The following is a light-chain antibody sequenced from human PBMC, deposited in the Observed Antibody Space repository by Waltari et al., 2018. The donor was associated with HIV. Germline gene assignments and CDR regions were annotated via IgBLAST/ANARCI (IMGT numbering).Light chain of an antibody. CDR2: AAS. J-gene: IGKJ1*01. V-gene: IGKV1-39*01. CDR3: QQSFNKPRS. CDR1: QTVSTY. Sequence: DIQMTQSPSSLSASIGDRVTITCRASQTVSTYLNWYQQKPGKAPKLLIYAASSLQSGVPSRFSGSGSGTEFTLTISSLQPEDFATYYCQQSFNKPRSFGQGTKVEVK.